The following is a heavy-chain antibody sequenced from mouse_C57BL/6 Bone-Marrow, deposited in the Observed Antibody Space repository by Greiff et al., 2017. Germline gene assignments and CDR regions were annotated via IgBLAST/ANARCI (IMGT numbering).Heavy chain of an antibody. J-gene: IGHJ2*01. CDR2: IDPANGNT. CDR1: GFNIKNTY. CDR3: AVFITTVGYYFDY. Sequence: VQLKESVAELVRPGASVKLSCTASGFNIKNTYMHWVKQRPEQGLEWIGRIDPANGNTKYAPKFQGKATITADTSSNTAYLQLSSLTSEDTAIYYCAVFITTVGYYFDYWGQGTTLTVSS. V-gene: IGHV14-3*01. D-gene: IGHD1-1*01.